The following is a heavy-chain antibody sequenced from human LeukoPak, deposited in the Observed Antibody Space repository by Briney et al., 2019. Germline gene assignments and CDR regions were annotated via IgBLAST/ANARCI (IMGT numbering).Heavy chain of an antibody. D-gene: IGHD3-9*01. V-gene: IGHV4-59*01. CDR1: GGSISSYY. CDR2: IYYSGST. CDR3: ARVGPTQRYFYGMDV. J-gene: IGHJ6*02. Sequence: SETLSLTCTVSGGSISSYYWSWIRQPPGKGLEWIGYIYYSGSTNYNPSLKSRVTISVDTSKNQFSLKLSSVTAADTAVYYCARVGPTQRYFYGMDVWGQGTTVTVSS.